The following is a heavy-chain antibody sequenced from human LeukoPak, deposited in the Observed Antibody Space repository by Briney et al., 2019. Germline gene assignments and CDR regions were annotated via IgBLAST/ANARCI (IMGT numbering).Heavy chain of an antibody. Sequence: SETLSLTCTVSRGSINSNNWWSWVRQPPGKGLEWIGEVYYSGSTNYNLSLKSRVTILVDKSKNQFSMKLNSVTAADTAVYYCARVPVAASRHVDYWGQGTLVSVSS. D-gene: IGHD2-15*01. CDR2: VYYSGST. CDR3: ARVPVAASRHVDY. J-gene: IGHJ4*02. CDR1: RGSINSNNW. V-gene: IGHV4-4*02.